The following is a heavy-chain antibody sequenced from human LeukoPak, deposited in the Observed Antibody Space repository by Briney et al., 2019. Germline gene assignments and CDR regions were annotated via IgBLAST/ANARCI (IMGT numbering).Heavy chain of an antibody. D-gene: IGHD6-19*01. CDR3: ARDGGYSSGQDGMDV. Sequence: SETLSLTCTVSGGSISSGSYYWSWIRQPAGKGLEWIGRIYTSGSTNYNPSLKSRVTISVDTSKNQFSLKLSSVTAADTAVYYCARDGGYSSGQDGMDVWGQGTTVAVSS. CDR2: IYTSGST. V-gene: IGHV4-61*02. CDR1: GGSISSGSYY. J-gene: IGHJ6*02.